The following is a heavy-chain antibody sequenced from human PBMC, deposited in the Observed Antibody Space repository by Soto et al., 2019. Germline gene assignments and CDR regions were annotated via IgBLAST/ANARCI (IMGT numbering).Heavy chain of an antibody. D-gene: IGHD3-22*01. Sequence: QVHIVQSGAEVKKPGASVKISCQASGYTFTTYAIHWVRQDPGQRLEWMGWIYPGNGDTEYSQRFHDSVTFTRDPSASTAYMDLRSLTSEDTAIYYCARNTPGYYHYDYWGQGTRLTVSS. CDR3: ARNTPGYYHYDY. J-gene: IGHJ4*02. V-gene: IGHV1-3*01. CDR1: GYTFTTYA. CDR2: IYPGNGDT.